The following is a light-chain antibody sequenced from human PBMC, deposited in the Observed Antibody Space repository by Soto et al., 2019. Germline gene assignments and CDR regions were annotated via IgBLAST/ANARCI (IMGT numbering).Light chain of an antibody. CDR3: QQYGSSPRT. CDR1: QSVRSDY. CDR2: GAS. Sequence: EIVLTQSPGTLSLSPGERATLSCRASQSVRSDYLAWSQQKPGQAPRLHIYGASTRATGIPDRFTGSGSGTDFTLTISRLEPEDFAVYYCQQYGSSPRTFGQGTKVEIK. J-gene: IGKJ1*01. V-gene: IGKV3-20*01.